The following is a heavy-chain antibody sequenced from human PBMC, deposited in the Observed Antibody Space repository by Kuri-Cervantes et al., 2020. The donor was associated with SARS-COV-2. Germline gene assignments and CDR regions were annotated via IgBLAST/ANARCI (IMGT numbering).Heavy chain of an antibody. CDR2: IWYDGSNK. CDR1: GFTFSSYA. CDR3: ARAQYYYGSGSVYYYGMDV. V-gene: IGHV3-30*04. D-gene: IGHD3-10*01. Sequence: GESLQISCSASGFTFSSYAMHWVRQAPGKGLEWVAVIWYDGSNKSNADSVIGRFTISRDNSTNTLYLQMNSLRAEDPAVYYCARAQYYYGSGSVYYYGMDVWGQGTTVTVSS. J-gene: IGHJ6*02.